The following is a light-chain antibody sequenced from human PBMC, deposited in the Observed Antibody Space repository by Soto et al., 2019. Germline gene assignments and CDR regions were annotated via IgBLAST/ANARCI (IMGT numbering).Light chain of an antibody. J-gene: IGKJ4*01. CDR3: QYYGRSPLT. V-gene: IGKV3-20*01. CDR2: SAS. CDR1: QTINKNY. Sequence: EMVFTQCPGTLSLSPGERATLSCRASQTINKNYFAWYQQKPGQAPRPLMYSASSRATGIPDRFSGSGSGTDFTLTISRLEPEDFAVYYCQYYGRSPLTFGGGTKVDIK.